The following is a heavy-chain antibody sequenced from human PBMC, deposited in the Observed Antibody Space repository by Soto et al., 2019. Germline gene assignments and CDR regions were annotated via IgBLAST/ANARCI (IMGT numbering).Heavy chain of an antibody. J-gene: IGHJ6*02. V-gene: IGHV1-18*04. CDR2: ISAYNGNT. CDR3: AGGDIVVVPAPAGGYYYYYGMDV. Sequence: GASVKVSCKASGYTFISYGISWVRQAPGQGLEWMGWISAYNGNTNYAQKLQGRVTMTTDTSTSTAYMELRSLRSDDTAVYYCAGGDIVVVPAPAGGYYYYYGMDVWGQGTTVTVSS. CDR1: GYTFISYG. D-gene: IGHD2-2*01.